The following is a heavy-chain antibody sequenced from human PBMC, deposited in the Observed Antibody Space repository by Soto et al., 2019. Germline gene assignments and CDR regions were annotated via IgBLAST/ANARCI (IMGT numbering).Heavy chain of an antibody. V-gene: IGHV3-23*01. CDR1: GFTFSSYA. CDR2: ISGSGGST. J-gene: IGHJ4*02. D-gene: IGHD6-19*01. Sequence: VGSLRLSCAASGFTFSSYAMSWVRQAPGKGLEWVSAISGSGGSTYYADSVKGRFTISRDNSKNTLYLQMNSLRAEDTAVYYCASYSSGWQFDYWGQGTLVTVSS. CDR3: ASYSSGWQFDY.